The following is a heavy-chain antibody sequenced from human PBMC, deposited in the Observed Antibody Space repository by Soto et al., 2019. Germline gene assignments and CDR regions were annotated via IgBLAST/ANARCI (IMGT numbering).Heavy chain of an antibody. CDR1: GGSFSGYY. V-gene: IGHV4-34*01. CDR3: ARGQGVVVPADIRRYYYGMDV. Sequence: ASDTLSLTCAVYGGSFSGYYWSWIRQPPGKGLEWIGEINHSGSTNYNPSLKSRVTISVDTSKNQFSLKLSSVTAAETAVYYCARGQGVVVPADIRRYYYGMDVWGQGTTLTVSS. D-gene: IGHD2-2*01. CDR2: INHSGST. J-gene: IGHJ6*02.